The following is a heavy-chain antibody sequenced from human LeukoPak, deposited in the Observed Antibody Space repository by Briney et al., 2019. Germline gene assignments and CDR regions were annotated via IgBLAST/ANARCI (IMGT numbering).Heavy chain of an antibody. CDR2: IYSGGST. Sequence: GGSLRLSCAASGFTVSSNYMSWVRQAPGKGLEWVSVIYSGGSTYYADSVKGRFTISRDNSKNTLYLQMNSLRAEDTAVYYCAREEYGQQLDNVHWGQGTLVTVSS. CDR1: GFTVSSNY. CDR3: AREEYGQQLDNVH. J-gene: IGHJ4*02. D-gene: IGHD6-13*01. V-gene: IGHV3-66*01.